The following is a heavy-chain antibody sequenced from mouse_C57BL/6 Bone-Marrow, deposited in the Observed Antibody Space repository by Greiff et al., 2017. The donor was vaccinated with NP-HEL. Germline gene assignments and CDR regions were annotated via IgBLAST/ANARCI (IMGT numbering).Heavy chain of an antibody. CDR1: GFNIKDDY. CDR2: IDPENGDT. Sequence: EVKLQESGAELVRPGASVKLSCTASGFNIKDDYMHWVKQRPEQGLEWIGWIDPENGDTEYASKFQGKATITADTSSNTAYLQLSSLTSEDTAVYYCTIYYDYGGAMDYWGQGTSVTVSS. D-gene: IGHD2-4*01. J-gene: IGHJ4*01. CDR3: TIYYDYGGAMDY. V-gene: IGHV14-4*01.